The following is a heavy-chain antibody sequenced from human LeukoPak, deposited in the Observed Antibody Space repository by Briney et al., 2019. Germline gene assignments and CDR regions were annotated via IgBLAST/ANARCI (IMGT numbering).Heavy chain of an antibody. D-gene: IGHD2-15*01. V-gene: IGHV3-30*02. CDR3: AKVMPPGRIRFYSYHMDV. J-gene: IGHJ6*03. CDR2: IRYDGSNE. Sequence: PGGSLRLSCAASGFSFSGYGMHWVRQAPGKGLEWVAFIRYDGSNEYYADSVKGRFTISRDKSKNTLSLQMNGLRVEDAAVYYCAKVMPPGRIRFYSYHMDVWGKGTTVTVS. CDR1: GFSFSGYG.